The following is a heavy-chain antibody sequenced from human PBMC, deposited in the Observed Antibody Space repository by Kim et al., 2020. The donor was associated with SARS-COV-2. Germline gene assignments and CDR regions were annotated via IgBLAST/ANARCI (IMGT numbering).Heavy chain of an antibody. CDR2: SRYSGST. D-gene: IGHD5-18*01. CDR1: DGSINTNTYY. V-gene: IGHV4-39*01. Sequence: SETLSRTCTVSDGSINTNTYYWGWVRQPPGSSLEWIGSSRYSGSTFYNPSLKTRVTISIDTSKGQFTLKVHSVTAADTAVYYCARQSSYGFIWFDPWGQG. J-gene: IGHJ5*02. CDR3: ARQSSYGFIWFDP.